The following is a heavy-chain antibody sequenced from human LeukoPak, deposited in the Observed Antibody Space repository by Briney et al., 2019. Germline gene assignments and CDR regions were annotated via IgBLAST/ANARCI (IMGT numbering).Heavy chain of an antibody. J-gene: IGHJ3*02. CDR2: ISGSGSPI. V-gene: IGHV3-48*02. CDR1: GFRFSIYS. CDR3: ARDKDWALDI. Sequence: PGGSLRLSCTASGFRFSIYSMNWVRQAPGKGLEWFSYISGSGSPITYADSVEGRFTISRDNAKNSLYLQMNSLRDEDTAVYYCARDKDWALDIWGQGTMVTVSS. D-gene: IGHD2-15*01.